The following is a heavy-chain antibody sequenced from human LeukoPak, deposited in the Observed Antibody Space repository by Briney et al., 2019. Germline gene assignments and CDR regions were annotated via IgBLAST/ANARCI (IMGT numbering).Heavy chain of an antibody. CDR1: GGSISSSSYY. Sequence: SETLSLTCTVSGGSISSSSYYWGWIRQPPGKGLEWIGSIYYSGSTYYNPSLKSRVTISVDTSKNQFSLKLSSVTAADTAVYYCASLLLWFVESPSYFDYWGQGTLVTVSS. CDR3: ASLLLWFVESPSYFDY. CDR2: IYYSGST. D-gene: IGHD3-10*01. V-gene: IGHV4-39*01. J-gene: IGHJ4*02.